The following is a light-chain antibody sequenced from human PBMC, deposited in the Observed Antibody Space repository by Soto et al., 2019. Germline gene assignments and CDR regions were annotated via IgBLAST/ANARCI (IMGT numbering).Light chain of an antibody. V-gene: IGLV2-18*02. CDR1: STDFVSYNR. Sequence: QSALTQPPSVSGSPGQSVTISCTGTSTDFVSYNRVSWYQQPPGTAPKLIIYEASNRPSGVPDRFSGSKSGNTASLTISGLRAADEADYYCISYTDRQSYLFGTGTKVTVL. J-gene: IGLJ1*01. CDR3: ISYTDRQSYL. CDR2: EAS.